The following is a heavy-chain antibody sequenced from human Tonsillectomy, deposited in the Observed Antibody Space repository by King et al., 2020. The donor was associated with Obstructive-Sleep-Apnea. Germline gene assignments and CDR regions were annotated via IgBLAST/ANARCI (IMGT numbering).Heavy chain of an antibody. CDR2: IYYSGST. V-gene: IGHV4-59*01. CDR3: ARNVWEYDTSGDYPDY. J-gene: IGHJ4*02. Sequence: QLQESGPGLVKPSETLSLTCTVSGGSMSSYYWSWIRQPPGKGLEWIGYIYYSGSTNYNPSLKSRVTISVDTSKNQFSLKLSSVNAADTAVYFCARNVWEYDTSGDYPDYWGQGTLVSVSS. D-gene: IGHD3-22*01. CDR1: GGSMSSYY.